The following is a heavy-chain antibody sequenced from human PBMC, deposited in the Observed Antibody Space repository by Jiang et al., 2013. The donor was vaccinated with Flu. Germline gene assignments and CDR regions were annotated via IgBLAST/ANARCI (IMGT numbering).Heavy chain of an antibody. CDR2: IDPSDSYT. V-gene: IGHV5-10-1*01. D-gene: IGHD3-3*01. J-gene: IGHJ5*02. CDR3: ARHGITIFGVGPINWFDP. CDR1: GYSFTSYW. Sequence: GAEVKKPGESLRISCKGSGYSFTSYWISWVRQMPGKGLEWMGRIDPSDSYTNYSPSFQGHVTISADKSISTAYLQWSSLKASDTAMYYCARHGITIFGVGPINWFDPWGQGTLVTVSS.